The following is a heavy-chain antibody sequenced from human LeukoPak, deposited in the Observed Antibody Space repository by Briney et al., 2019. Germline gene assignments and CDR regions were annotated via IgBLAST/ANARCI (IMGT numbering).Heavy chain of an antibody. J-gene: IGHJ4*02. CDR3: ARAPPIAAAGTAFDY. V-gene: IGHV4-39*07. CDR1: GGSISSSSYY. CDR2: TYYGGST. D-gene: IGHD6-13*01. Sequence: SETLSLTCTVSGGSISSSSYYWGWIRQPPGKGLEWIGSTYYGGSTYYNPSLKSRVAISVDTSKNQFSLKLSSVTAADTAVYYCARAPPIAAAGTAFDYWGQGTLVTVSS.